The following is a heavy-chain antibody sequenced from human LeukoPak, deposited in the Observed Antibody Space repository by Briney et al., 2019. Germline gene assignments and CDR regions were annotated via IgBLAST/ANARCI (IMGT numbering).Heavy chain of an antibody. CDR1: GGTFSSYA. Sequence: SVKVSCKASGGTFSSYAISWVRQAPGQGLEWMGGIIPIFGTANYAQKFQGRVTITADKSASTAYMELSSLRSEDTAVYYCARNPHDYGDYSYYYYYGMDVWGKGTTVTVSS. CDR2: IIPIFGTA. V-gene: IGHV1-69*06. J-gene: IGHJ6*04. CDR3: ARNPHDYGDYSYYYYYGMDV. D-gene: IGHD4-17*01.